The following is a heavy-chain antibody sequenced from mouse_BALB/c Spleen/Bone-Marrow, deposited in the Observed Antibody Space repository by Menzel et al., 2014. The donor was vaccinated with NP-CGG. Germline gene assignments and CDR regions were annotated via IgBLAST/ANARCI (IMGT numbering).Heavy chain of an antibody. V-gene: IGHV2-6-7*01. D-gene: IGHD2-4*01. CDR1: GFSLTGYG. CDR3: ARDSFLITRALDY. CDR2: IWGDGST. J-gene: IGHJ4*01. Sequence: VQRVESGPGLVAPSQSLSITCTVSGFSLTGYGVSWVRQSPGKGLEWLGMIWGDGSTDYNSALKSRLSISKDNSKSXVFLKMNSLQTDDTARYYCARDSFLITRALDYWGQGTSVTVSS.